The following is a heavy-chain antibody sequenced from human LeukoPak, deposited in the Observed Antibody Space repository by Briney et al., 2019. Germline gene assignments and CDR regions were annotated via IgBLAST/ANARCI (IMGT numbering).Heavy chain of an antibody. CDR1: GYSISSGYY. CDR3: ARLTYYDILTGYFAFDI. V-gene: IGHV4-38-2*01. CDR2: IYHSGST. J-gene: IGHJ3*02. D-gene: IGHD3-9*01. Sequence: PSETLSLTCAVSGYSISSGYYWGWIRQHPGKGLEWIGSIYHSGSTYYNPSLKSRVTISVDTSKNQFSLKLSSVTAADTAVYYCARLTYYDILTGYFAFDIWGQGTMVTVSS.